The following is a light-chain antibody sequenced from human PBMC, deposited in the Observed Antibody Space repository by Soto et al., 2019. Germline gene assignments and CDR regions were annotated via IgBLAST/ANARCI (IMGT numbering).Light chain of an antibody. J-gene: IGKJ1*01. Sequence: EIVLTQSPDTLSLSPGERSTLSCRASQSVSRTYLAWYQQKPGQAPRLLIYDASNRATGFPDRFSGSGSGTEFTLTISSLQPDDFGTYYCQEYNSYTGTFGPGTKVDIK. V-gene: IGKV3-20*01. CDR3: QEYNSYTGT. CDR1: QSVSRTY. CDR2: DAS.